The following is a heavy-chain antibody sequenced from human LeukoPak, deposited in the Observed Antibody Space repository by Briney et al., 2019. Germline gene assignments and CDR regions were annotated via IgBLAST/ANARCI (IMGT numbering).Heavy chain of an antibody. V-gene: IGHV3-23*01. D-gene: IGHD1-26*01. CDR3: VKDASYSGTYIANFDN. Sequence: PGGSLRLSCAASGFTFSSYAMSWVRQAPGKGLEWVSSITGGGYSTYYADSVKGRFTISRDNSGNTLFLHMDSLRAEDTAVYYCVKDASYSGTYIANFDNWGPGTQVTVS. CDR2: ITGGGYST. CDR1: GFTFSSYA. J-gene: IGHJ4*02.